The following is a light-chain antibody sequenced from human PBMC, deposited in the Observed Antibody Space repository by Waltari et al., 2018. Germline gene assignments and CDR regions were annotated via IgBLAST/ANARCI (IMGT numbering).Light chain of an antibody. CDR2: KIN. V-gene: IGLV8-61*01. Sequence: TVVTQEPSLSVSPGGTVTPTCALSSGSVSSTSYASWYQQTPGQAPRTLVYKINNRSSGVPDRFSGSMLGNKAALTITGAQAEDESDYYCVLYMGSGIWVFGGGTKLTVL. J-gene: IGLJ3*02. CDR3: VLYMGSGIWV. CDR1: SGSVSSTSY.